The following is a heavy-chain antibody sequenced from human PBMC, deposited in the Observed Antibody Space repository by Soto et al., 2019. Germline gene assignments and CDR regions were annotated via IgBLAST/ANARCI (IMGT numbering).Heavy chain of an antibody. CDR3: ASDFYGDDDSTWFDY. CDR1: GFTFSSYS. V-gene: IGHV3-21*01. CDR2: ISSSSSYI. D-gene: IGHD4-17*01. J-gene: IGHJ4*02. Sequence: EVQLVESGGGLVKPGGSLRLSCAASGFTFSSYSMNWVRQAPGKGLEWVSSISSSSSYIYYADSVKGRFTISRDNAKNSLYLQMNSLRAADTAMYYSASDFYGDDDSTWFDYWGQGTLVTVSS.